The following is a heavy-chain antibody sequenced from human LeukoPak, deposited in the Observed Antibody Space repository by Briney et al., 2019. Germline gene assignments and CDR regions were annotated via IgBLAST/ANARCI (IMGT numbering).Heavy chain of an antibody. CDR3: ARGGGAARFDP. CDR1: GGSFSGYY. Sequence: SETLSLTCAVYGGSFSGYYWSWIRQPPGKGLEWIGEINHSGSTNYNPSLKSRVTISVDTSKNQFSLKLSSVTAADTAVYYCARGGGAARFDPWGQGTPVTVSS. V-gene: IGHV4-34*01. D-gene: IGHD6-6*01. CDR2: INHSGST. J-gene: IGHJ5*02.